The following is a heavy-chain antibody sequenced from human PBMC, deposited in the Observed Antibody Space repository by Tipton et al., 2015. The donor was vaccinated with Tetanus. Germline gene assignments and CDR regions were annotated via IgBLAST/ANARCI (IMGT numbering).Heavy chain of an antibody. CDR1: GGSFSGYY. CDR3: ARNTVAGTVTFDY. J-gene: IGHJ4*02. Sequence: TLSLTCAVYGGSFSGYYWSWIRQPPGKGLEWIGEINHSGSTNYNPSLKSRVTISVDTSKNQFSLKLSSVTAADTAVYYRARNTVAGTVTFDYWGQGTLVTVSS. D-gene: IGHD6-19*01. CDR2: INHSGST. V-gene: IGHV4-34*01.